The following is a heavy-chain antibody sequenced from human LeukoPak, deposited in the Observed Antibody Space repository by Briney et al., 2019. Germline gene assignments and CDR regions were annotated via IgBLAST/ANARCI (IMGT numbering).Heavy chain of an antibody. V-gene: IGHV3-23*01. CDR2: ISGGGGST. CDR3: AKDGAKYYYDSSGYPYYFDY. CDR1: GFTFSSYA. J-gene: IGHJ4*02. Sequence: PGGSLRLSCAASGFTFSSYAMSWVRQAPGKGLEWVSAISGGGGSTYYADSVKGRFTISRDNSKNTLYLQMNSLRAEDTAVYYCAKDGAKYYYDSSGYPYYFDYWGQGTLVTVSS. D-gene: IGHD3-22*01.